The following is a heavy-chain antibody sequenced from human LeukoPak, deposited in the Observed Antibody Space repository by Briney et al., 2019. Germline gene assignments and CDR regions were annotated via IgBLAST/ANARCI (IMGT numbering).Heavy chain of an antibody. D-gene: IGHD6-13*01. CDR3: ESGRYSSNYYYYYYMDV. V-gene: IGHV4-34*01. J-gene: IGHJ6*03. CDR1: GGSFSGYY. CDR2: INHSGST. Sequence: PSGTLSLTCAVYGGSFSGYYLSWIRQAPGKGLEWVGEINHSGSTNYNPSLKSRRIISVNTTKNHSSLKLRHVTAADTAVYYCESGRYSSNYYYYYYMDVWGKGTTVTVSS.